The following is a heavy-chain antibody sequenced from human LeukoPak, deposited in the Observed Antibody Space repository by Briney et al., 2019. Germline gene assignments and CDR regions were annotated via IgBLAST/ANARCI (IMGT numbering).Heavy chain of an antibody. J-gene: IGHJ4*02. CDR3: ARDLPPGYSIDY. V-gene: IGHV3-48*01. D-gene: IGHD2-15*01. CDR2: INGHSDAI. Sequence: PGGSLRLSCAASGFTFDTYSMNWVRQAPGKGLEWVSYINGHSDAIYYADSAKGRFTISRDNAKNSLYLQMNSLRAEDTAVYYCARDLPPGYSIDYWGQGTLVTVSS. CDR1: GFTFDTYS.